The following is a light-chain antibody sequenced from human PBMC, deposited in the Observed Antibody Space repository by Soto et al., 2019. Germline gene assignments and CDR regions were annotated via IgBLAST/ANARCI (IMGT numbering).Light chain of an antibody. CDR3: QQRYNWPVT. V-gene: IGKV3-11*01. Sequence: DIVLTQSPGSLSLSPGERASLSCRASQNVETFLAWYQQRPGHSPRLLIYDASRRATGIPARFSGSGSETDFTLTITGLEPEDFGVYYCQQRYNWPVTFGAGTKVDIK. J-gene: IGKJ3*01. CDR2: DAS. CDR1: QNVETF.